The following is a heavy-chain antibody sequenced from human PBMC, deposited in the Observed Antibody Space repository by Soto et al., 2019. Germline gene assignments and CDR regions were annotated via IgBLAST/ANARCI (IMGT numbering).Heavy chain of an antibody. J-gene: IGHJ4*02. CDR3: AKDRTYGDYLGYFDY. D-gene: IGHD4-17*01. Sequence: GGSLRLSCAASGFTFSSYGMHWVRQAPGKGLEWVAVISYDGSNKYYADSVKGRFTISRDNSKNTLYLQMNSLRAEDTAVYYCAKDRTYGDYLGYFDYWGQGTLVTVSS. CDR1: GFTFSSYG. V-gene: IGHV3-30*18. CDR2: ISYDGSNK.